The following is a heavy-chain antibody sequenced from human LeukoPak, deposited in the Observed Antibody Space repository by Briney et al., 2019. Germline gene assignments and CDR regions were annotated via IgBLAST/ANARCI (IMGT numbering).Heavy chain of an antibody. V-gene: IGHV4-39*01. J-gene: IGHJ4*02. CDR3: ARVSTGRVDY. Sequence: SETLSLTCTVSGGSISSSSYYWGWIRQPPGKGLEWIGSIYYSGSTYYNPSLKSRVTISVDTSKNQFSLKLSSVTAADTAVYYCARVSTGRVDYWGQGTLVTVYS. CDR2: IYYSGST. CDR1: GGSISSSSYY.